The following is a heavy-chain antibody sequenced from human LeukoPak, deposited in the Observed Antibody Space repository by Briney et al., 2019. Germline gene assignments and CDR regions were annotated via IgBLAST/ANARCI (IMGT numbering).Heavy chain of an antibody. J-gene: IGHJ4*02. Sequence: SETLSLTCAVYGGSFSGYYWSWIRQPPGKGLEWIGEINHSGSTNYNPSLKSRVTISVGTSKNQFSLKLSSVTAADTAVYYCARHIGSTGYFDYRGQGTLVTVSS. V-gene: IGHV4-34*01. CDR1: GGSFSGYY. CDR2: INHSGST. CDR3: ARHIGSTGYFDY. D-gene: IGHD5/OR15-5a*01.